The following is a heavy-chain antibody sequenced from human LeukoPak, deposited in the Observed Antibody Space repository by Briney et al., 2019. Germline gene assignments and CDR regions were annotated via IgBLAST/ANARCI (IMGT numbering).Heavy chain of an antibody. CDR3: ARGYCSGGSCYSVENWFDP. J-gene: IGHJ5*02. CDR1: GYTFTGYY. Sequence: GASVKVSCKASGYTFTGYYMHWVRQAPGQGLEWMGRINPNSGGTNYAQKFQGRVTMTRDTSISTAYMELSRLRSDDTAVYNCARGYCSGGSCYSVENWFDPWGQGTLVTVSS. CDR2: INPNSGGT. V-gene: IGHV1-2*06. D-gene: IGHD2-15*01.